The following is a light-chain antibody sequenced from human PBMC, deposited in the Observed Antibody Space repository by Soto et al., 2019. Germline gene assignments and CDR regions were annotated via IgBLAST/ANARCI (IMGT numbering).Light chain of an antibody. CDR3: QQCGTSPPVA. J-gene: IGKJ4*01. CDR1: QSVGSRF. CDR2: GAS. V-gene: IGKV3-20*01. Sequence: EIVLTQSPGTLSLSPGERATLSCRASQSVGSRFLAWYQQKPGQAPRLLIYGASNRATGIPDRFSGSGSGTDFTLTISRLEPEDFAVYYCQQCGTSPPVAFGGGTKVEIK.